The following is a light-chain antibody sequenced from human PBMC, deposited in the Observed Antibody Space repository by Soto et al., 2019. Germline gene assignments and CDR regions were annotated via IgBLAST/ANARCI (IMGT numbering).Light chain of an antibody. V-gene: IGKV1-39*01. CDR1: QSISSW. J-gene: IGKJ5*01. Sequence: EIQMTQSPSTLSASVGDRVTITCRASQSISSWLAWYQQKPGKAPILLIYAASSLQSGVPSRFSGSGSGTEFTLTISSLQAEDFATYFCQQSYSAPITFGQGTRLEI. CDR2: AAS. CDR3: QQSYSAPIT.